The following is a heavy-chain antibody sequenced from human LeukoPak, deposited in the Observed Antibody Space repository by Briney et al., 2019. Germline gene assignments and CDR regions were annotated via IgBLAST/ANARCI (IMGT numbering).Heavy chain of an antibody. CDR3: ARARGQQLVRRRTNWFDP. Sequence: PSETLSLTCTVSGGSISSYYWSWIRQPPGKGLEWIGYIYYSGSTNYNPSLKSRVTISVDTSKNQFSLNLNSVTAADTAVYYCARARGQQLVRRRTNWFDPWGQGTLVTVSS. V-gene: IGHV4-59*12. D-gene: IGHD6-13*01. J-gene: IGHJ5*02. CDR1: GGSISSYY. CDR2: IYYSGST.